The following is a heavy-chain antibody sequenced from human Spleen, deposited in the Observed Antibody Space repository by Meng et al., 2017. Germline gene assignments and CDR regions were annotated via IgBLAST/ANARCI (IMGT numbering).Heavy chain of an antibody. CDR2: IYYSGST. V-gene: IGHV4-31*01. CDR1: GGSISSGGYY. CDR3: ARGAWWLIRAFDI. D-gene: IGHD2-15*01. Sequence: QGQLQESAPGLVKPSQPLSLTCTVSGGSISSGGYYWSWIRQHPGKGLEWIGYIYYSGSTYYNPSLKSLVTISVDTSKNQFSLKLSSVTAADTAVYYCARGAWWLIRAFDIWGQGTMVTVSS. J-gene: IGHJ3*02.